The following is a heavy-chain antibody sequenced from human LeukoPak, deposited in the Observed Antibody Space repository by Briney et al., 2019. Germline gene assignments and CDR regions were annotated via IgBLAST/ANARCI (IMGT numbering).Heavy chain of an antibody. CDR1: GFTFRTYS. Sequence: PGGSLRLSCAASGFTFRTYSMNWVRQAPGKGLEWVAFIRYDGSNKYYADSVKGRFTISRDNSKNTLYLQMNSLRAEDTAVYYCATGGITIFGVVIQTDAFDIWGQGTMVTVSS. D-gene: IGHD3-3*01. J-gene: IGHJ3*02. CDR3: ATGGITIFGVVIQTDAFDI. CDR2: IRYDGSNK. V-gene: IGHV3-30*02.